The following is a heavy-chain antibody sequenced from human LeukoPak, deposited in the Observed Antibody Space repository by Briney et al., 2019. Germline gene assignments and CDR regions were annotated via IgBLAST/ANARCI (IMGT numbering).Heavy chain of an antibody. CDR3: TTDHVYSSSWWTRSDY. CDR2: IKSKTDGGTT. J-gene: IGHJ4*02. CDR1: GFTFSRYA. D-gene: IGHD6-13*01. V-gene: IGHV3-15*01. Sequence: GGSLRLSCAASGFTFSRYAMSWVRRAPGKGLEWVGRIKSKTDGGTTDYAAPVKGRSTISRDDSKNTLYLQMNSLKTEDTAVYYCTTDHVYSSSWWTRSDYWGQGTLVTVSS.